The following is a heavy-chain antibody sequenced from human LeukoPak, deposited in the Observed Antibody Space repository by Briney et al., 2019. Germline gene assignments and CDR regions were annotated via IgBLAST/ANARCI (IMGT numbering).Heavy chain of an antibody. J-gene: IGHJ4*02. D-gene: IGHD3-10*01. CDR1: GFILSSYG. CDR3: AKDDGQAAYYYGSGPHY. Sequence: HPGGSLRLSCAASGFILSSYGMHWVRQASGKGREWVAFIRYDGTNKYYADSVKGRFTISRDNSKNTLYLQMNSLRAEDTAVYYCAKDDGQAAYYYGSGPHYWGQGTLVTVSS. V-gene: IGHV3-30*02. CDR2: IRYDGTNK.